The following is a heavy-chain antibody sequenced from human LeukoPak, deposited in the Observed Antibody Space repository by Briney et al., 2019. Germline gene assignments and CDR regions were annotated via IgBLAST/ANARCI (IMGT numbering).Heavy chain of an antibody. CDR3: VRDGVVPAAKTGDY. D-gene: IGHD2-2*01. Sequence: GASVKVSCKASGYTFTGYYMHWVRQAPGQGLEWMGWINPNSGGTNYAQKFRGRVTMTRDTSISTAYKELSRLRSDDTAVYYCVRDGVVPAAKTGDYWGQGTLVTVSS. CDR2: INPNSGGT. J-gene: IGHJ4*02. V-gene: IGHV1-2*02. CDR1: GYTFTGYY.